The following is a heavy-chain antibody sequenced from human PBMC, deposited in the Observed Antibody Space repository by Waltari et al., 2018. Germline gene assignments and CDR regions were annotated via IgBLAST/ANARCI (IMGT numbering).Heavy chain of an antibody. J-gene: IGHJ5*02. CDR1: GYTLPGYY. CDR3: ARYSSSWDKAAGVWFDP. CDR2: INPNSGGT. D-gene: IGHD6-13*01. Sequence: QVQLVQSGAEVKKPGASVKVSCKASGYTLPGYYMHWVRHAPGQGLEWMGRINPNSGGTNYAQKFQGRVTMTRDTSISTAYMELSRLRSDDTAVYYCARYSSSWDKAAGVWFDPWGQGTLVTVSS. V-gene: IGHV1-2*06.